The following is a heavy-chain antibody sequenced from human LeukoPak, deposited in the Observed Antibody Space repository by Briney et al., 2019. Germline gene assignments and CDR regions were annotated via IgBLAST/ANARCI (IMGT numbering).Heavy chain of an antibody. CDR3: AKDQGSGWFGGFDI. Sequence: GGSLRLSCEASGFSLSYYGIHWVRQAPDKGLEWVAVSSDDGTTTFYADSVKGRITISRGNSKNTLYLQMNSLRADDTAVYYCAKDQGSGWFGGFDIWGQGTMVTVSS. D-gene: IGHD6-19*01. CDR2: SSDDGTTT. CDR1: GFSLSYYG. J-gene: IGHJ3*02. V-gene: IGHV3-30*18.